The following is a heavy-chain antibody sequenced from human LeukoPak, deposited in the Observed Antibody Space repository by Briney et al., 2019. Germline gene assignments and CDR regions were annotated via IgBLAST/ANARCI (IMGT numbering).Heavy chain of an antibody. V-gene: IGHV4-34*01. J-gene: IGHJ5*02. CDR1: GGSFSGYY. D-gene: IGHD6-13*01. Sequence: SETLSLTCAVYGGSFSGYYWSWIRQPPGKGLEWIGEINHSRSTNYNPSLKSRVTISVDTSKNQFSLKLSSVTAADTAVYYCARGFSSSWFLIFDPWGQGTLVTVSS. CDR3: ARGFSSSWFLIFDP. CDR2: INHSRST.